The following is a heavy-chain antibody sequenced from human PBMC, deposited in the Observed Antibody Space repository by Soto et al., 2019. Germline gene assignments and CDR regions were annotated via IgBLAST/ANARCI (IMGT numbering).Heavy chain of an antibody. CDR3: AKEEASYCSITCCSSGLSYYGMYA. J-gene: IGHJ6*02. Sequence: GGSLRLSWAASGFTFSSYWMSWVRQAPGKGLEWVSAISGSGGSTYYADSVKGRFTISRDNSKNTLYLQMNSLRAEDTAVYYFAKEEASYCSITCCSSGLSYYGMYARGQRATVPVS. D-gene: IGHD2-2*01. V-gene: IGHV3-23*01. CDR2: ISGSGGST. CDR1: GFTFSSYW.